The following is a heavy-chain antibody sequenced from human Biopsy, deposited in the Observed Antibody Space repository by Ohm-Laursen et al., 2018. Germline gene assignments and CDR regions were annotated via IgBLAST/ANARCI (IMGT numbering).Heavy chain of an antibody. CDR2: ISDRGTT. J-gene: IGHJ6*02. V-gene: IGHV4-59*01. Sequence: TLSLTCTVSGGSITSDYWSWIRQSPRKGLEWIGHISDRGTTNYNPSLRGRVSISVDTSKNQFSLKLSSVTAADTAVYYCARATNSTGWPYYYFYGMDVWGQGTTVTVSS. CDR3: ARATNSTGWPYYYFYGMDV. D-gene: IGHD2/OR15-2a*01. CDR1: GGSITSDY.